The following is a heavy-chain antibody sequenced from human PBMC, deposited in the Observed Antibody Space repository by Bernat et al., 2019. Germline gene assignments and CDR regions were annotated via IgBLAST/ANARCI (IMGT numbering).Heavy chain of an antibody. J-gene: IGHJ5*02. CDR3: ARMCNGSGSYSIDP. CDR2: IDWDDDK. D-gene: IGHD3-10*01. Sequence: QVTLRESGPALVKPTQTLTLTCTFSGFSLSTSGMCVSWIRQPPGKALEWLALIDWDDDKYYSTSPKTRLTISKDTSKNQVVLTMTNMDPVDTATYYCARMCNGSGSYSIDPWGQGTLVTVSS. V-gene: IGHV2-70*01. CDR1: GFSLSTSGMC.